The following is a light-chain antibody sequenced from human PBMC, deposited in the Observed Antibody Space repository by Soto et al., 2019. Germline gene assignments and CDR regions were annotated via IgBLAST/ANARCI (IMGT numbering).Light chain of an antibody. V-gene: IGLV1-47*02. CDR3: AAWDDSLSGYVV. CDR1: SSNIGSNN. J-gene: IGLJ2*01. Sequence: QSVLTQPPSASGTPGQRVTISCSGSSSNIGSNNVHWYQQFPGTAPKLLIYNNNHRPSGVPDRFSGSKSGTSASLAIRGLQSEDEADYYCAAWDDSLSGYVVFGGGTKLTVL. CDR2: NNN.